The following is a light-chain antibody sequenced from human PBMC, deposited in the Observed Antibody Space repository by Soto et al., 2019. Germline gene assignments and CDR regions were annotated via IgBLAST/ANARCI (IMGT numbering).Light chain of an antibody. CDR2: DVS. Sequence: QSALTQPRSVSGSPGQSVSISCTGTSSDVGRYSYVSWYQQHPGKAPKLMIYDVSERPSGVPDRFSGSKSGNTASLTISGLQAEDEADYYCCSYAGTYTGVFGTGKKVTVL. V-gene: IGLV2-11*01. CDR1: SSDVGRYSY. J-gene: IGLJ1*01. CDR3: CSYAGTYTGV.